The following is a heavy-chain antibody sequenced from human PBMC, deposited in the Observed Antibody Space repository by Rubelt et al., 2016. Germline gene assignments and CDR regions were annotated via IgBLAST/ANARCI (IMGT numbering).Heavy chain of an antibody. CDR2: MNPNSGNT. CDR3: ARGSRDSSGQDAFDI. CDR1: GYTFTSYD. Sequence: QVQLVQSGAEVKKPGASVKVSCKASGYTFTSYDINWVRQATGQGLEWMGWMNPNSGNTGYAQKFQGRVTMTRKTSVGTAYRVLRSLVSEETAVDYCARGSRDSSGQDAFDIWGQGTMVTVSS. J-gene: IGHJ3*02. D-gene: IGHD3-22*01. V-gene: IGHV1-8*01.